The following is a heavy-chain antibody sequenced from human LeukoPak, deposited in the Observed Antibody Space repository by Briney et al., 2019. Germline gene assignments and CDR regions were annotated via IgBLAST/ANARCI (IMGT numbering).Heavy chain of an antibody. V-gene: IGHV3-66*01. CDR2: IYSGGST. Sequence: GGSLRLSCAASGFTVSSNYMSWVRQAPGKGLEWVSVIYSGGSTYYADSVKGRFTISRDNAKNSLYLQVNSLRAEDTAVYYCANMVLGYWGQGTLVTVSS. CDR3: ANMVLGY. J-gene: IGHJ4*02. CDR1: GFTVSSNY. D-gene: IGHD4/OR15-4a*01.